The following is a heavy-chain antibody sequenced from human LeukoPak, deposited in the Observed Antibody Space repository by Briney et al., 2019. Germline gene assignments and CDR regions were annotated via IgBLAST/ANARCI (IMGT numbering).Heavy chain of an antibody. CDR1: GFTFSTYW. V-gene: IGHV3-7*01. Sequence: QSGGSLRLSCAASGFTFSTYWMNWVRQAPGKGLEWVANINQDGSQKYYVDSVKGRFTISRDNAKNSLYLQMNSLRAEDTAVYYCAGGPYMGFWGQGTLVTVSP. J-gene: IGHJ4*02. D-gene: IGHD3-16*01. CDR2: INQDGSQK. CDR3: AGGPYMGF.